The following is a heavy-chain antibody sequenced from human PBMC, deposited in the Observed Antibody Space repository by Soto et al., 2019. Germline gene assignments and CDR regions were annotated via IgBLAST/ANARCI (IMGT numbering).Heavy chain of an antibody. D-gene: IGHD1-26*01. V-gene: IGHV4-34*01. CDR3: ATGLIVGGTTPVDY. J-gene: IGHJ4*02. CDR2: INHSGST. Sequence: PSETLSLTCAVYGGSFSGYYWSWIRQPPGKGLEWIGEINHSGSTNYNPSLKSRVTISVDTSKNQFSLKLSSVTAADTAVYYCATGLIVGGTTPVDYWGQGTLVTVSS. CDR1: GGSFSGYY.